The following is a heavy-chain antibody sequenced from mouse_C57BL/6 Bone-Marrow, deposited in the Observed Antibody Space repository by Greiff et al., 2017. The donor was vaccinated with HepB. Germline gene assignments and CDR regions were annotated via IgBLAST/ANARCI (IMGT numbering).Heavy chain of an antibody. CDR3: TGAYYGYDSAMDY. J-gene: IGHJ4*01. D-gene: IGHD2-9*01. Sequence: DVQLQESGGGLVQPGGSMKLSCVASGFTFSNYWMNWVRQSPEKGLEWVAQIRLKSDNYATHYAESVKGRFTISRDDSKSSVYLQMNNLRAEDTGIYYCTGAYYGYDSAMDYWGQGTSVTVSS. CDR1: GFTFSNYW. V-gene: IGHV6-3*01. CDR2: IRLKSDNYAT.